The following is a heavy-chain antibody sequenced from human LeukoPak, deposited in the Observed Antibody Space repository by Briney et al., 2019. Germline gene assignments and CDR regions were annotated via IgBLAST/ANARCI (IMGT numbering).Heavy chain of an antibody. CDR1: GFTFDDYA. Sequence: GRSLRLSCAASGFTFDDYAMHWVRQPPGKGLEWLSVISWNSGYIGYADSVKGRFTVSRDNAENSVYLQMNSLRPEDTAFYFCAKVRGTYSSGLFFDSWGQGTLVTVSS. CDR3: AKVRGTYSSGLFFDS. D-gene: IGHD6-19*01. J-gene: IGHJ4*02. V-gene: IGHV3-9*01. CDR2: ISWNSGYI.